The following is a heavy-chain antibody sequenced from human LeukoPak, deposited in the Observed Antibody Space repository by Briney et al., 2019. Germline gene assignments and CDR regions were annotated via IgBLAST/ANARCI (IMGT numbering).Heavy chain of an antibody. Sequence: GGSLRLSCAASGFTFSSYAMSWARQAPGKGLEWVGRIKSKGDGETTHYAAPVNGRFTISRDDSKNMVFLEMTSLRSEDTAVYYCTWDSTTTPFHWGQGNMVTVSS. CDR2: IKSKGDGETT. J-gene: IGHJ4*02. D-gene: IGHD4-17*01. V-gene: IGHV3-15*01. CDR1: GFTFSSYA. CDR3: TWDSTTTPFH.